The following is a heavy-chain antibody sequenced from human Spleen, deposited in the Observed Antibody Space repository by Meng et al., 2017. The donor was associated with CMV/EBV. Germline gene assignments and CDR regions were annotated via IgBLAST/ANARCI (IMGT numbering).Heavy chain of an antibody. D-gene: IGHD3-3*01. CDR2: IWYDGSNK. CDR1: FIFSSYG. CDR3: AKDIFKHYDFWSGHYSDA. V-gene: IGHV3-33*06. Sequence: FIFSSYGMHWVRQAPGKGLEWVAVIWYDGSNKYYADSVMGRFTISRDNSENTLYLHMNSLRAEDTAVYYCAKDIFKHYDFWSGHYSDAWGQGTLVTVSS. J-gene: IGHJ5*02.